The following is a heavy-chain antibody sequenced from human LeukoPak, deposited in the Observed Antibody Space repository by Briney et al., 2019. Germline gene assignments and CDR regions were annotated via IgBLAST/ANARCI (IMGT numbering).Heavy chain of an antibody. D-gene: IGHD5-18*01. Sequence: GGSLRLSCAASGFTVSSNYMSWVRQAPGKGLEWVSVIYSGGSTYYADSVKGRFTISRDNSKNTLYLQMNSLRAEDTAVYYCARGGVSLDTIRPGYFDYWGQGTLVTVSS. J-gene: IGHJ4*02. CDR2: IYSGGST. V-gene: IGHV3-66*01. CDR3: ARGGVSLDTIRPGYFDY. CDR1: GFTVSSNY.